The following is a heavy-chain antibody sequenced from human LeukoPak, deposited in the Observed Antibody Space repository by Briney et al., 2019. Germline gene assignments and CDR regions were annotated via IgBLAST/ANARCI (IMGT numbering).Heavy chain of an antibody. CDR2: INPNSGGT. Sequence: ASVKVSCKASGYTFTGYYMHWVRQAPGQGLEWMGWINPNSGGTNYAQKFQGRVTMTRDTSISTAYMELSRLRSDDTAVYFCARDFGGGGIYSYFDYWGQGTLVTVSS. CDR1: GYTFTGYY. V-gene: IGHV1-2*02. J-gene: IGHJ4*02. D-gene: IGHD5-12*01. CDR3: ARDFGGGGIYSYFDY.